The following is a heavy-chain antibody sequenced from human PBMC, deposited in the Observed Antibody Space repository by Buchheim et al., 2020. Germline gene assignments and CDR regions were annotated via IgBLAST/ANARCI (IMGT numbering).Heavy chain of an antibody. CDR3: ARGVPETFHYDFWSGYYPDY. CDR1: GGSFSGYY. CDR2: INHSGST. D-gene: IGHD3-3*01. J-gene: IGHJ4*02. V-gene: IGHV4-34*01. Sequence: QVQLQQWGAGLLKPSETLSLTCAVYGGSFSGYYWSWIRQPPGKGLEWIGEINHSGSTNYNPSLKSRVTISVDTSKNQFSLKLSSVTAADTAVYYCARGVPETFHYDFWSGYYPDYWGQGTL.